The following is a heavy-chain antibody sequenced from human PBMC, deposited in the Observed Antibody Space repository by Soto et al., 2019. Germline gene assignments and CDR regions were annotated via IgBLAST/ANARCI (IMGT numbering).Heavy chain of an antibody. J-gene: IGHJ4*02. D-gene: IGHD3-3*01. Sequence: EGQLVESGGGFVQPGRSLRLSCAGSGFIFDDFALHWVRQAPGKGLEWVSGISWNSDSIGYADAVKGRFTISRDNAKNSLYLQMNSLRVEDTAVYYCTKVGGRDDFWCGPLHFDLLGEGTLVTVSS. V-gene: IGHV3-9*01. CDR2: ISWNSDSI. CDR3: TKVGGRDDFWCGPLHFDL. CDR1: GFIFDDFA.